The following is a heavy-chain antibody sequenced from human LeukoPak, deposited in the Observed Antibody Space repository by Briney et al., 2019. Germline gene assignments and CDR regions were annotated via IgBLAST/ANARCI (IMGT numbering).Heavy chain of an antibody. CDR1: GGYISSSSYY. Sequence: SESLSLTCTVSGGYISSSSYYWGWIRQSPGKGLEWIGSVYYRGSTYYNPSLKSRVTISVDTSKNQFSLKLNSVTAADTAVYYCARTTRGGSDSWDPYYFDYWGQGTLVTVSS. J-gene: IGHJ4*02. CDR2: VYYRGST. CDR3: ARTTRGGSDSWDPYYFDY. V-gene: IGHV4-39*01. D-gene: IGHD6-13*01.